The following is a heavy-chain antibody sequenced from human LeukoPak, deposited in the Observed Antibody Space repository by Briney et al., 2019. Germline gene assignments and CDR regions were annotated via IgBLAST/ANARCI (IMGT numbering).Heavy chain of an antibody. CDR2: ITSDGGGT. V-gene: IGHV3-64*01. J-gene: IGHJ4*02. Sequence: PGGSLRVSCAASGFTFSNYYMHWVRQAPGKGLEYVSAITSDGGGTYYANSVRGRFTISRDNSKNTLYLQMGSLRVEDTAVYYCATQTSGFADYRGQGTPVTVSS. CDR3: ATQTSGFADY. D-gene: IGHD3-10*01. CDR1: GFTFSNYY.